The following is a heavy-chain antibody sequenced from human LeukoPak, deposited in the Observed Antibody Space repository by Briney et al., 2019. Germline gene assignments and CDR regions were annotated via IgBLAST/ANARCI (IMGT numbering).Heavy chain of an antibody. CDR3: ARPWGSGWYFFDY. CDR1: GFTFSSYW. Sequence: GGSLRLSCTASGFTFSSYWMHWVRQAPGKGLVWVSRINSVVNSTSYADSVKGRFTISRDNAKNTLYLQMNSLRVEDTAVYYCARPWGSGWYFFDYWGQGTLVTVSS. D-gene: IGHD6-19*01. CDR2: INSVVNST. V-gene: IGHV3-74*01. J-gene: IGHJ4*02.